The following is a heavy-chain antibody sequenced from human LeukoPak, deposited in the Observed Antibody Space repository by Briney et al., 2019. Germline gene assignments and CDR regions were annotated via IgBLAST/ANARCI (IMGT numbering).Heavy chain of an antibody. V-gene: IGHV5-51*01. Sequence: GESLKISCKGSGYSFTSYWSAWVRQLPGKGLEWIGVIYPGDSDTRYSPSFQGQVTISADKSISTAYLQWSSLKASDTAMYYCARHATAAGSAAWWGQGTLVTVSS. CDR3: ARHATAAGSAAW. D-gene: IGHD6-13*01. J-gene: IGHJ4*02. CDR1: GYSFTSYW. CDR2: IYPGDSDT.